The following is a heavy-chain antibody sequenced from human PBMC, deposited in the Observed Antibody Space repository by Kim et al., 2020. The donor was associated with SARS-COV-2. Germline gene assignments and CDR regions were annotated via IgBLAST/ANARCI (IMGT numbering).Heavy chain of an antibody. Sequence: GGSLRLSCAASGFTFSGSAMHWVRQASGKGLEWVGRIRSKANSYATAYAASVKGRFTISRDDSKNTAYLQMNSLKTEDTAVYYCTSERPIAAAGHYYYYYGMDVWGQGTTVTVSS. V-gene: IGHV3-73*01. CDR2: IRSKANSYAT. D-gene: IGHD6-13*01. J-gene: IGHJ6*02. CDR3: TSERPIAAAGHYYYYYGMDV. CDR1: GFTFSGSA.